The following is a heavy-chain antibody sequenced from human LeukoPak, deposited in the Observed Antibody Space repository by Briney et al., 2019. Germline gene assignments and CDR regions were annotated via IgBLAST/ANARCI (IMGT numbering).Heavy chain of an antibody. CDR2: ISSSSSNI. V-gene: IGHV3-21*01. Sequence: GGSLRLSCAASGFTFSSYSMNWVRQAPGKGLEWVSSISSSSSNIYYADSVKGRFTISRDNDKTSLYLQMNSLGVEDTAVYYCARCTTGRTFGSLREIKRSREIDYWGQGTLVTVSS. J-gene: IGHJ4*02. CDR3: ARCTTGRTFGSLREIKRSREIDY. CDR1: GFTFSSYS. D-gene: IGHD1-1*01.